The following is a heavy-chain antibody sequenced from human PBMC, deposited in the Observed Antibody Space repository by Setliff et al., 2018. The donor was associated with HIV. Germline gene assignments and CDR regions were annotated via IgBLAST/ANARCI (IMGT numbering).Heavy chain of an antibody. D-gene: IGHD1-7*01. CDR2: INTHSGYT. J-gene: IGHJ4*02. CDR3: ARARGTKDFDY. Sequence: ASVKVSCKASGYTFNNYGISWVRQAPGQGLEWMGWINTHSGYTNYAQNVQGRVTVTMDTSTSTAYMELSSLRSEDTAVYFCARARGTKDFDYWGQGTLVTVSS. CDR1: GYTFNNYG. V-gene: IGHV1-18*01.